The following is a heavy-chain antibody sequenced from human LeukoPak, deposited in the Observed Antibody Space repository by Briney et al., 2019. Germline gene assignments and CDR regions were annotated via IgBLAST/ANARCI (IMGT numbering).Heavy chain of an antibody. J-gene: IGHJ2*01. CDR2: IYTSGST. CDR3: ARVLYSSSWQGGYWYFDL. CDR1: GGSISSGSYY. V-gene: IGHV4-61*02. D-gene: IGHD6-13*01. Sequence: SETLSLTCTVSGGSISSGSYYWSWIRQPAGKGLEWIGRIYTSGSTNYNPSLKSRVTMSVDTSKNQFSLKLSSVTAADTAVYYCARVLYSSSWQGGYWYFDLWGRGTLVTVSS.